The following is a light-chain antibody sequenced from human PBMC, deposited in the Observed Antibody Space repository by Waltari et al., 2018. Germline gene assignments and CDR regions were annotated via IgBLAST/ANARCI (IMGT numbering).Light chain of an antibody. CDR2: AAS. Sequence: DIQMTQSPSSLSASVGDRVTITCRASQTISSNLNWYQQQPGKAPKILIYAASTLQSGLPSRFSGSGSGTDFILTISSLQPEDFATYYCQHSYGSSGTFGQGTKVAIK. CDR3: QHSYGSSGT. J-gene: IGKJ1*01. V-gene: IGKV1-39*01. CDR1: QTISSN.